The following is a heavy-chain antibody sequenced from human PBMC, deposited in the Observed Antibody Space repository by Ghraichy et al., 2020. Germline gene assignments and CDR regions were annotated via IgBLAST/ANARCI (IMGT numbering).Heavy chain of an antibody. D-gene: IGHD3-9*01. V-gene: IGHV1-2*02. CDR3: ARRPYYDILTGSNLGMDV. J-gene: IGHJ6*02. Sequence: VKVSCKASGYTFTGYYMHWVRQAPGQGLEWMGWINPNSGGTNYAQKFQGRVTMTRDTSISTAYMELSRLRSDDTAVYYCARRPYYDILTGSNLGMDVWGQGTTVTVSS. CDR1: GYTFTGYY. CDR2: INPNSGGT.